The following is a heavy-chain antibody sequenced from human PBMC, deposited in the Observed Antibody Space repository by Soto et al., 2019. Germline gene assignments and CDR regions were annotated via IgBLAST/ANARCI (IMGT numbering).Heavy chain of an antibody. J-gene: IGHJ4*02. CDR1: GFTFSDYA. Sequence: EVQLLESGGGLVHPGVSLRLSCAASGFTFSDYAMSWVRQAPGKGLEWVSAISGSGGTTYYADSVKGRFTTSRDNSKNTMYLQVNSLRAEDTAIYYCAQVMNSGWYLAYWGQGTLVTVSS. D-gene: IGHD6-19*01. CDR2: ISGSGGTT. V-gene: IGHV3-23*01. CDR3: AQVMNSGWYLAY.